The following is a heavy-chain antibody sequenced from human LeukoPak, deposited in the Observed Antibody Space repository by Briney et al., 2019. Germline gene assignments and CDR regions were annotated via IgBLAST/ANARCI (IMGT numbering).Heavy chain of an antibody. CDR1: GGSISSSNW. J-gene: IGHJ3*02. CDR2: IYHSGST. D-gene: IGHD6-13*01. Sequence: QSSGTLSLTCAVSGGSISSSNWWSWVRQPPGKGLEWIGEIYHSGSTNYNPSLKSRVTISVDKSKNQFSLKLSSVTAADTAVYYCASSSSWSRDAFDTWGQGTMVTVSS. V-gene: IGHV4-4*02. CDR3: ASSSSWSRDAFDT.